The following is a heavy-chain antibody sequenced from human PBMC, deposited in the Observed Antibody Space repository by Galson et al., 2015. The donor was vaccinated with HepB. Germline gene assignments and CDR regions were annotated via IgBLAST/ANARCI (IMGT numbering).Heavy chain of an antibody. D-gene: IGHD6-13*01. Sequence: SLRLSCAASGFTFSSYAMSWVRQAPGKGLEWVSGISGSGDSTYYADSVKGRFTVSRDNSKNTLYLQMNSLRAEDTAIYYCAKSRSAIATAGSNYWGQGTLVTVSS. CDR2: ISGSGDST. CDR1: GFTFSSYA. V-gene: IGHV3-23*01. J-gene: IGHJ4*02. CDR3: AKSRSAIATAGSNY.